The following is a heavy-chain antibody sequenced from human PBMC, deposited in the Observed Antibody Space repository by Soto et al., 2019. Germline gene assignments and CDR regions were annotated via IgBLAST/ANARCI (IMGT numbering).Heavy chain of an antibody. J-gene: IGHJ4*02. CDR1: GGTFSSYT. V-gene: IGHV1-69*02. Sequence: SVKVSFKASGGTFSSYTISWVRQAPGQGLEWMGRIIPILGIANYAQKFQGRVTITADKSTSTAYMELSSLRSEDTAVYYCASLCSGKYYFDYWGQGTLVTVSS. CDR2: IIPILGIA. D-gene: IGHD2-15*01. CDR3: ASLCSGKYYFDY.